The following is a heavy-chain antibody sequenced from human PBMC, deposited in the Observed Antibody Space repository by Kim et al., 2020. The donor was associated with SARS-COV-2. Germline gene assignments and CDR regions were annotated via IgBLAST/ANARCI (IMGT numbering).Heavy chain of an antibody. CDR1: GFTFSTYT. CDR2: ISSSNSYI. J-gene: IGHJ5*02. Sequence: GGSLRHSCAASGFTFSTYTMNWVRQAPGKGLEWVSSISSSNSYIYYADSVKGRFTISRDNAKNSLYLQMNSLRAEDTAVYYCAREGGITVFGVVVNWFDPWGQGTLVTVSS. V-gene: IGHV3-21*01. D-gene: IGHD3-3*01. CDR3: AREGGITVFGVVVNWFDP.